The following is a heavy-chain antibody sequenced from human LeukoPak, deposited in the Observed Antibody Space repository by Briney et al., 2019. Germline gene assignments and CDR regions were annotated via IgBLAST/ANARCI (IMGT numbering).Heavy chain of an antibody. D-gene: IGHD2-2*02. V-gene: IGHV1-18*01. J-gene: IGHJ6*03. Sequence: ASVKVSCKASGYTFTSYGISWVRQAPGQGLEWMGWISAYNGNTNYAQKLQGRVTMTTDTSTSTAYMELRSLRSDDTAVYYCARHEVGYCSSTSCYNYYYYYMDVWGKGTTVTISS. CDR3: ARHEVGYCSSTSCYNYYYYYMDV. CDR2: ISAYNGNT. CDR1: GYTFTSYG.